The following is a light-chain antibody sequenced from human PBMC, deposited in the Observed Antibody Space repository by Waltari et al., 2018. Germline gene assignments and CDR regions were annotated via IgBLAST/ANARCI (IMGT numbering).Light chain of an antibody. CDR3: AAFDDSLNGWV. V-gene: IGLV1-47*01. Sequence: QSMLTQPSSPSGAPGQRVTISCSGSSSNIGSTYVYWYQLLPGTAPKLLIYRNKHRPSGVHDRFSGSKSGTSASLAISGLRSEDEADYYCAAFDDSLNGWVFGGGTKLTVL. J-gene: IGLJ3*02. CDR1: SSNIGSTY. CDR2: RNK.